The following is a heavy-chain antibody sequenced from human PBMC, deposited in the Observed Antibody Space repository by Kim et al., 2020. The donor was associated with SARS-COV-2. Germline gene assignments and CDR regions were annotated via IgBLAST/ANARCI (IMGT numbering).Heavy chain of an antibody. CDR2: IKPNRGGT. J-gene: IGHJ4*02. CDR1: GYTFTGYY. CDR3: ARAGTDSHDYGDPAGY. V-gene: IGHV1-2*06. Sequence: ASVKVSCKASGYTFTGYYIHWVRQAPGQGLEWMGRIKPNRGGTNYAQKFQGRVTMTRDTSISTAYMELSRLRSDDTAVYYCARAGTDSHDYGDPAGYWGQRTLVTVSS. D-gene: IGHD4-17*01.